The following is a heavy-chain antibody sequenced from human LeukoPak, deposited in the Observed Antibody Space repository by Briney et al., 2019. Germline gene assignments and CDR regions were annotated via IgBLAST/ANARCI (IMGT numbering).Heavy chain of an antibody. D-gene: IGHD2-21*02. J-gene: IGHJ5*02. Sequence: GGSLRLSCAASGFTFSNSALTWVRQAPGKGLVWVSTISGYGANTFYADSVKGRFTISRDNSKNAVYLQMNSLRAEDTALYYCAKGGHLPMFDPWGQGTLVTVSS. CDR1: GFTFSNSA. V-gene: IGHV3-23*01. CDR2: ISGYGANT. CDR3: AKGGHLPMFDP.